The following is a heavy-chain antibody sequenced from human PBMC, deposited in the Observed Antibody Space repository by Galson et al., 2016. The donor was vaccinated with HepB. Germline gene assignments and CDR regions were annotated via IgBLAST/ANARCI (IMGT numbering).Heavy chain of an antibody. Sequence: SLRLSCAASGFTFSSYSMNWVRQAPGKGLEWVSSISSSSSYMYCADSVKGRFTISRDNAKNSLYLQMNSLSAEDTAVYYCATSSGWPYLVWGQGTLVTISS. D-gene: IGHD6-19*01. CDR1: GFTFSSYS. CDR2: ISSSSSYM. J-gene: IGHJ4*02. CDR3: ATSSGWPYLV. V-gene: IGHV3-21*01.